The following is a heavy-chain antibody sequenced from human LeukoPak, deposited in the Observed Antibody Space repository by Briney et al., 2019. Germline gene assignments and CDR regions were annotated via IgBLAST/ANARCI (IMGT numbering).Heavy chain of an antibody. CDR3: GKETGVGLDV. D-gene: IGHD3-3*01. Sequence: GGPLRLSCAASGFTLSSYGMHWVRQAPGRGLEWVAVISYDGSNKYYADSDSVKDRFTISRDNSKNTLYLQMNSLRAEDTAVYYCGKETGVGLDVWGQGTTVTVSS. CDR1: GFTLSSYG. CDR2: ISYDGSNK. V-gene: IGHV3-30*18. J-gene: IGHJ6*02.